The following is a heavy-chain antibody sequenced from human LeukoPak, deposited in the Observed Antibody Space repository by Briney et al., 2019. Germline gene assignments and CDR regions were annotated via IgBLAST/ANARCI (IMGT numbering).Heavy chain of an antibody. V-gene: IGHV1-8*02. CDR2: MNPNTGNT. Sequence: ASVKVSCKASGYTFTSYDINWVRQATGQGLEWMGWMNPNTGNTGYAQKFQGRVTMTRNTSISTAYMELSSLRSEDTAVYYCARGLSYSSSWYGHPTFYYFDYRGQGTLVTVSS. CDR3: ARGLSYSSSWYGHPTFYYFDY. CDR1: GYTFTSYD. D-gene: IGHD6-13*01. J-gene: IGHJ4*02.